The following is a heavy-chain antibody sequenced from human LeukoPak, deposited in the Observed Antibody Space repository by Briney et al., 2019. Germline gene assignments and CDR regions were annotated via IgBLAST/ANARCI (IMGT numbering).Heavy chain of an antibody. D-gene: IGHD2-15*01. CDR3: AQKGGTDH. V-gene: IGHV3-48*02. CDR1: GFTFSRFG. Sequence: GGSLRLSCAASGFTFSRFGMNWVRQAPGKGLEWISYISSSSSAMCYADSVKGRFTISRDNAKNSLYLQMSSLRDEDTAVYYCAQKGGTDHWGQGTLVTVSS. J-gene: IGHJ4*02. CDR2: ISSSSSAM.